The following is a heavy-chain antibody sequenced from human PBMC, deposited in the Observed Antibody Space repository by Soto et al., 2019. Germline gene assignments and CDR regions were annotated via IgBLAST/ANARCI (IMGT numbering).Heavy chain of an antibody. V-gene: IGHV3-53*04. CDR1: GFTVSINY. J-gene: IGHJ6*03. Sequence: EVQLVESGGGLVQPGGSLRLSCAASGFTVSINYMSWVRQAPGKGLEWVSVIYSGGSTYYADSVKGRFTISRHNSTNTLYLQMNSLRAEDMAVYYCAREKSDRDYYYDYYMDVRGKVTTVTVSS. CDR2: IYSGGST. CDR3: AREKSDRDYYYDYYMDV.